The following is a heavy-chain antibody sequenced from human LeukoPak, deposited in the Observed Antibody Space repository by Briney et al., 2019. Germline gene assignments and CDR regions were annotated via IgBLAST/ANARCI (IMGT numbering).Heavy chain of an antibody. D-gene: IGHD5-18*01. V-gene: IGHV4-34*01. CDR2: INHSGST. CDR1: GGSFSGYY. J-gene: IGHJ4*02. Sequence: SETLSLTCAVYGGSFSGYYWSCIRQPPGKGLEWIGEINHSGSTNYNPSLKSRVTISVDTSKNQFSLKLSSVTAADTAVYYCARGHGGYSYGRSFDYWGQGTLVTVSS. CDR3: ARGHGGYSYGRSFDY.